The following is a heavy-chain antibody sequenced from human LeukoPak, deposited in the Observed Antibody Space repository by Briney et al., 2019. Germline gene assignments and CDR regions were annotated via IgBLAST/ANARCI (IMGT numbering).Heavy chain of an antibody. V-gene: IGHV1-46*01. CDR2: INPSGGTT. D-gene: IGHD3-16*01. Sequence: ASVKVSSKASGYTFTKYYIHWVRQAPGQGLEWVGVINPSGGTTTYAQEFQGRVTMTMDTSTSTVYMELSSLTSEDTAVYYCARQGRGGYWYFDLWGRGTLVTVSS. J-gene: IGHJ2*01. CDR1: GYTFTKYY. CDR3: ARQGRGGYWYFDL.